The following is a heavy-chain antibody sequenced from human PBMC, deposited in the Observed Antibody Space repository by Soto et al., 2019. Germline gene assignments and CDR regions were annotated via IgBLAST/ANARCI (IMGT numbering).Heavy chain of an antibody. V-gene: IGHV3-30*18. D-gene: IGHD6-19*01. CDR2: ISHDGSNA. CDR1: GFIFKSYG. Sequence: QVQLVESGGGVVQPGKSLRLSCAATGFIFKSYGVHWVRQAPGKWLEWVAVISHDGSNAYYADAVNGRFTISRDNAKNTVYLQMNSLRAEDTAVYYCAKQGIEVAGTDYFDYWGQGALVTVAS. CDR3: AKQGIEVAGTDYFDY. J-gene: IGHJ4*02.